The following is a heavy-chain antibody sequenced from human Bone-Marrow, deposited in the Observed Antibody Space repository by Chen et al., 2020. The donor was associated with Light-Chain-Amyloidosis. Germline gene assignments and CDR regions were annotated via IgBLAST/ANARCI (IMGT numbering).Heavy chain of an antibody. V-gene: IGHV3-23*04. CDR1: GFTFSSYA. CDR3: AKFRDRGSWYYYYGMDV. Sequence: EVQVVESGGGLVQPGGSLRLSCAVSGFTFSSYAMSWVRQAPGKGLEWVSSISGSGGNTYYADSVKGRFTLSSDNSKNTLSLQMNSLRAEDTAVYYCAKFRDRGSWYYYYGMDVWGQGTTVTVSS. D-gene: IGHD3-10*01. CDR2: ISGSGGNT. J-gene: IGHJ6*02.